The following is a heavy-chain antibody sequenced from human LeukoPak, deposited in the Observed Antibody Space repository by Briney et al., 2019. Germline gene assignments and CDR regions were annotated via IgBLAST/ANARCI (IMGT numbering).Heavy chain of an antibody. Sequence: GGSLRLSCAASGFIFRNYGMNWVRQPPGKGLEWVSGVSPNGEAAYYADSVKGRFTISRDNSKNTLYLQMNNLRAEDAAIYYCAKAANYDILTGYYLDYWGQGTLVTVSS. D-gene: IGHD3-9*01. V-gene: IGHV3-23*01. CDR3: AKAANYDILTGYYLDY. CDR1: GFIFRNYG. CDR2: VSPNGEAA. J-gene: IGHJ4*02.